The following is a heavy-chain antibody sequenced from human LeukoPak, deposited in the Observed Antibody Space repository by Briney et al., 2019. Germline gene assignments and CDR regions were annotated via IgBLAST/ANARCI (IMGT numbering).Heavy chain of an antibody. CDR3: TRRGPMVRGVSHPNYYYYGMDV. J-gene: IGHJ6*04. D-gene: IGHD3-10*01. CDR1: GFTFSGSA. V-gene: IGHV3-73*01. CDR2: IRSKANSYAT. Sequence: PGGSLKLSCAASGFTFSGSAMHWVRQASGKGLEWVGRIRSKANSYATAYAASAKGRFTISRDDSKNTAYLQMNSLKTEDTAVYYCTRRGPMVRGVSHPNYYYYGMDVWGKGTTVTVSS.